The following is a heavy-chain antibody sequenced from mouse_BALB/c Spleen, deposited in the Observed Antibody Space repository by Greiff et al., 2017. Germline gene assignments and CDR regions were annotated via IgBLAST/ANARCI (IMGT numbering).Heavy chain of an antibody. CDR1: GFSLTSYG. CDR2: IWAGGST. V-gene: IGHV2-9*02. J-gene: IGHJ1*01. CDR3: ARASTMITRYFDV. D-gene: IGHD2-4*01. Sequence: VKLMESGPGLVAPSQSLSITCTVSGFSLTSYGVHWVRQPPGKGLEWLGVIWAGGSTNYNSALMSRLSISKDNSKSQVFLKMNSLQTDDTAMYYCARASTMITRYFDVWGAGTTVTVSS.